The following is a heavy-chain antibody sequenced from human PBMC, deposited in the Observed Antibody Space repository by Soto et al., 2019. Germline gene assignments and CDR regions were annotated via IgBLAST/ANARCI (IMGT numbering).Heavy chain of an antibody. CDR3: ARKPRLEGATGWFDP. V-gene: IGHV3-21*01. D-gene: IGHD1-26*01. CDR2: ISSSGTYI. CDR1: GFTFSSYT. Sequence: EVQLVESGGGLVKPGGSLRLSCAASGFTFSSYTMNWVRQAPGRGLEWVSSISSSGTYIYYADSVKGRFTISRDNADNSLYLQMNSLRAEDTAVYYCARKPRLEGATGWFDPWGQGTLVTVSS. J-gene: IGHJ5*02.